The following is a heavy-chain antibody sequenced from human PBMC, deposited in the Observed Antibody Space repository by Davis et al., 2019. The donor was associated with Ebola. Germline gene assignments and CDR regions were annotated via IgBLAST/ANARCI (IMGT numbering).Heavy chain of an antibody. V-gene: IGHV4-39*07. J-gene: IGHJ3*02. CDR1: GGSISSSSYY. Sequence: SETLSLTCTVSGGSISSSSYYWGWIRQPPGKGLEWIGTMSHGGSTYYSPSLKSRVTISVDTSNNQFSLKLNSVTAADTALYYCARDLRGHSGAFDIWGQGTMVSVSS. D-gene: IGHD3-10*01. CDR2: MSHGGST. CDR3: ARDLRGHSGAFDI.